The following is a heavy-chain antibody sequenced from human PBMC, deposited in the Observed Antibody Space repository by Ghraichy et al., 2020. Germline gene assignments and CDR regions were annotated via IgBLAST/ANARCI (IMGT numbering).Heavy chain of an antibody. V-gene: IGHV3-48*02. D-gene: IGHD4-23*01. CDR1: GFTFSSYY. J-gene: IGHJ6*02. CDR2: ITSSSRTI. Sequence: GGSLRPSCVGSGFTFSSYYMNWVRQSPGKGLEWISYITSSSRTISYADSVKGRFTISRDNAQNSLYLQMNSLRDEDTAVYYCARGSRVVRFYYYDGMDVWGQGTTVTVSS. CDR3: ARGSRVVRFYYYDGMDV.